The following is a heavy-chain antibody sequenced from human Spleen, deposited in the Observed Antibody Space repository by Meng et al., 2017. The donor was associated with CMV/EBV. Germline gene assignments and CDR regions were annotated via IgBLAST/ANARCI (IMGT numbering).Heavy chain of an antibody. J-gene: IGHJ4*02. CDR2: IRASGDGT. Sequence: TFSSDAMPRLRHAPGDGQWWVLGIRASGDGTYYAVSVTGRSTISRDNSKNTLYLQVNRLTAEDTAVYYCGRVLHRGNWEVDYYFDYWGQGTLVTVSS. V-gene: IGHV3-23*01. CDR1: TFSSDA. CDR3: GRVLHRGNWEVDYYFDY. D-gene: IGHD1-1*01.